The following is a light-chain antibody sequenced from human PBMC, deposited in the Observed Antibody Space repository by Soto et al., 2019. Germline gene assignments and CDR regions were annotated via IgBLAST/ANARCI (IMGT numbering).Light chain of an antibody. Sequence: EIVMTQSPATLSVSPGGRATLSCRASQSIGDTLAWYQQKPGQAPRLLIYGASSRVTGFPARFSGSGSGTEFTLTISSLQSEDFAVFYCQQYNQWPITFGQGTRLENK. V-gene: IGKV3-15*01. J-gene: IGKJ5*01. CDR3: QQYNQWPIT. CDR1: QSIGDT. CDR2: GAS.